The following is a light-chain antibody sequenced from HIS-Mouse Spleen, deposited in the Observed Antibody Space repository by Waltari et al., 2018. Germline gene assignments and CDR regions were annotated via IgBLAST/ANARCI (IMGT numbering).Light chain of an antibody. Sequence: QSALTQPASVSGSPGQSITISCTGTSSDVGGYNYVSRYQQHPGKAPKLMIYDVSNRPSGGSTRFSGSKSGNTASLTISGLQAEDEADYYCSSYTSSSTEVFGGGTKLTVL. CDR2: DVS. V-gene: IGLV2-14*03. CDR3: SSYTSSSTEV. J-gene: IGLJ2*01. CDR1: SSDVGGYNY.